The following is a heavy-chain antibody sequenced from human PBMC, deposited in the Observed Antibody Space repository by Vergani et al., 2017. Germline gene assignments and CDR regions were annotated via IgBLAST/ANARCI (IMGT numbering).Heavy chain of an antibody. Sequence: QVQLQESGPGLVKPSETLSLTCTVSGGSISSYYWSWIRQPAGKGLEWIGRIYTSGSTNYNPSLKSRVTMSVDTSKNQFSLKLSSVTAADTAVYYCARDTAMAWGYYYYMDVWGKGTTVTVSS. CDR1: GGSISSYY. CDR2: IYTSGST. J-gene: IGHJ6*03. D-gene: IGHD5-18*01. V-gene: IGHV4-4*07. CDR3: ARDTAMAWGYYYYMDV.